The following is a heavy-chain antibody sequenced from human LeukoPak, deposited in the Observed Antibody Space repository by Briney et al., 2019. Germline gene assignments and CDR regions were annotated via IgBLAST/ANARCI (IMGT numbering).Heavy chain of an antibody. V-gene: IGHV4-30-4*01. Sequence: SETLSLTCTVSGGSISSGDYYWSWIRQPPGKGLEWIVYIYYSGSTYYNPSLKSRVTISVDTSKNQFSLKLSSVTAADTAVYYCARLGTPSGSYYYYGMAVWGQGTTVTVSS. J-gene: IGHJ6*02. CDR1: GGSISSGDYY. CDR2: IYYSGST. CDR3: ARLGTPSGSYYYYGMAV. D-gene: IGHD1-26*01.